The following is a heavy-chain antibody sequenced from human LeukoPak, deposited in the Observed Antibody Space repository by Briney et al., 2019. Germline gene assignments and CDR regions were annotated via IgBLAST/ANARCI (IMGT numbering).Heavy chain of an antibody. CDR3: AGVRTAGTGPDC. J-gene: IGHJ4*02. CDR2: MHHSGST. Sequence: PSETLSLTCTVSGASVSSGIYYWSWIRQPPGKGLEWIGFMHHSGSTSHHPSLQNRVTMSVDTSKNQLSLKLTSATAADAAMYFCAGVRTAGTGPDCWDQGTLVTVSS. CDR1: GASVSSGIYY. D-gene: IGHD6-13*01. V-gene: IGHV4-61*01.